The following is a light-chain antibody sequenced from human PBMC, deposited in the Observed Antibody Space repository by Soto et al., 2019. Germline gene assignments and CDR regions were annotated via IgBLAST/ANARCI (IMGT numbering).Light chain of an antibody. CDR3: QSDDSTDVV. V-gene: IGLV1-40*01. CDR1: SSNIGAGYD. CDR2: GNR. J-gene: IGLJ2*01. Sequence: QSVLTQPPSVSGAPGQRGTISCTGSSSNIGAGYDVHWYQQRPGTAPKLLIYGNRNRPSGVPDRFSGSQSGTSASLAITGIQAEDEADYYCQSDDSTDVVFGGGTKLTVL.